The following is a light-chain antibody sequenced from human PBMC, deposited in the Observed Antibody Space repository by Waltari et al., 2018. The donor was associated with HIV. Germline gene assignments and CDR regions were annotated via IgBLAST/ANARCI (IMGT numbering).Light chain of an antibody. Sequence: PGERATLSCRASQSVSSYLAWYQQKPGQAPRLLIYDASNRATGIPARFSGSGSGTDFTLTISSLEPEDFAVYYCQQRSNWPPITFGQGTRLEIK. CDR2: DAS. CDR3: QQRSNWPPIT. CDR1: QSVSSY. V-gene: IGKV3-11*01. J-gene: IGKJ5*01.